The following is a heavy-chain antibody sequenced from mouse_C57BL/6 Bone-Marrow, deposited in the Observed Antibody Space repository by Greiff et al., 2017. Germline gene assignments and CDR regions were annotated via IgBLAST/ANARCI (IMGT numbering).Heavy chain of an antibody. CDR2: ISYDGSN. CDR3: ARARTGHFDY. Sequence: EVKLVESGPGLVKPSQSLSLTCSVTGYSITSGYYWNWIRQFPGNKLEWMGYISYDGSNNYNPSLKNRISITRDTSKNQFFLKLNSVTTEDTATYYCARARTGHFDYWGQGTTLTVSS. J-gene: IGHJ2*01. V-gene: IGHV3-6*01. CDR1: GYSITSGYY. D-gene: IGHD4-1*01.